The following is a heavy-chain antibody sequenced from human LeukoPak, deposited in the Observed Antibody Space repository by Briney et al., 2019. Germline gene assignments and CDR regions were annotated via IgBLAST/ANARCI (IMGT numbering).Heavy chain of an antibody. CDR1: GYTFTGYY. V-gene: IGHV1-2*06. CDR3: ARDWGYYYDSSGYLDS. CDR2: INPNSGGT. J-gene: IGHJ4*02. Sequence: ASVKVSCKASGYTFTGYYMHWVRQAPGQGLEWMGRINPNSGGTNYAQKFQGRVTMTRDTSISTAYMELSRLRSDDTAVYYCARDWGYYYDSSGYLDSWGQGTLVTVSS. D-gene: IGHD3-22*01.